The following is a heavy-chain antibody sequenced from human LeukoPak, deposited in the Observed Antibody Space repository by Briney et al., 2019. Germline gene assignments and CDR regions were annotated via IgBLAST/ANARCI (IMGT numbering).Heavy chain of an antibody. J-gene: IGHJ4*02. CDR3: ARDLRRGSSSWYVSGGDY. D-gene: IGHD6-13*01. V-gene: IGHV1-18*04. CDR1: GYTFTDHY. Sequence: GASVKVSCKASGYTFTDHYMHWVRQAPGQGLEWMGWISAYNGNTNYAQKLQGRVTMTTDTSTSTAYMELRSLRSDDTAVYYCARDLRRGSSSWYVSGGDYWGQGTLVTVSS. CDR2: ISAYNGNT.